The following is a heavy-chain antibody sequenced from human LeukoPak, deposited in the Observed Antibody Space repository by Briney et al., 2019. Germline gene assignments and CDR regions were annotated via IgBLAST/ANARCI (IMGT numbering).Heavy chain of an antibody. CDR3: ARDLVSGAYTFDI. J-gene: IGHJ3*02. CDR1: GVTFSSYD. CDR2: ISGSGTTI. V-gene: IGHV3-48*03. Sequence: GGSLRLSCAASGVTFSSYDMNWVRQAPGKGLEWVSYISGSGTTIYYADSVKGRFTISRDYSKNSLYLQMNSLRAEDTAVYYCARDLVSGAYTFDIWGQGTMVSVSS. D-gene: IGHD3-16*01.